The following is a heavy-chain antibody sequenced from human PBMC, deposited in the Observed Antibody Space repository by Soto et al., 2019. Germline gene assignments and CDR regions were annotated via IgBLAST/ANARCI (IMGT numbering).Heavy chain of an antibody. CDR3: ARGGRGYEFDY. J-gene: IGHJ4*02. D-gene: IGHD5-12*01. CDR2: ISSNGGST. Sequence: EVQLVGSGGGLVQPGGSLRLSCAASGFTFSSYAMHWVRQAPGKGLEYVSGISSNGGSTDYANSVKGRFTISRDNSKNTLYLQMGSLRAEDMAVYYCARGGRGYEFDYWGQGTLVTVSS. CDR1: GFTFSSYA. V-gene: IGHV3-64*01.